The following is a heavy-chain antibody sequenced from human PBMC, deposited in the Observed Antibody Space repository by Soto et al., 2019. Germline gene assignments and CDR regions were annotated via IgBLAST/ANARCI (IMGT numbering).Heavy chain of an antibody. Sequence: SETLSLTCAVYGGSFSGYYWSWIRQPPGKGLEWIGEINHSGSTNYNPSLKSRVTISVDTSKNQFSLKLSSVTAADTAVYYCARVKRDYDFWSGYYTLCDYWGQGTLVAVSS. CDR1: GGSFSGYY. V-gene: IGHV4-34*01. CDR2: INHSGST. J-gene: IGHJ4*02. D-gene: IGHD3-3*01. CDR3: ARVKRDYDFWSGYYTLCDY.